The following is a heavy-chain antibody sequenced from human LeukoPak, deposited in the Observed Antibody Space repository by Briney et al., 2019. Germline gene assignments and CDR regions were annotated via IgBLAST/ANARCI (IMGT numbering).Heavy chain of an antibody. V-gene: IGHV1-2*02. CDR3: ARTRVGATPMDV. CDR1: GYTFTGYY. J-gene: IGHJ6*03. CDR2: INPNSGGT. D-gene: IGHD1-26*01. Sequence: ASVKVSCKASGYTFTGYYMHWVRQAPGQGLEWMGWINPNSGGTNYAQKFQGRVTMTRDTSISTAYMELSRLRSDDTAVYYCARTRVGATPMDVWGKGTTVTISS.